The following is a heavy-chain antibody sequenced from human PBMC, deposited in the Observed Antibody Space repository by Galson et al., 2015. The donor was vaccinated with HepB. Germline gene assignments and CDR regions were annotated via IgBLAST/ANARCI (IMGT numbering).Heavy chain of an antibody. CDR2: ISRSSSTT. CDR3: GRDLALVSSDLSRDWFDP. Sequence: SLRLSCAASGFSFSDYGVTWVRQAPGKGLEWISYISRSSSTTSYAESVKGRFVISRDNGKNFLFLQMNNLRAEDTAVYYCGRDLALVSSDLSRDWFDPWGQGTLVIVSS. J-gene: IGHJ5*02. V-gene: IGHV3-48*01. CDR1: GFSFSDYG.